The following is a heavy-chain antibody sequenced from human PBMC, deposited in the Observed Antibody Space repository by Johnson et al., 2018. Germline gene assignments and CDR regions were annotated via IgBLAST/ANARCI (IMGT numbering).Heavy chain of an antibody. CDR2: ISNSGDTT. CDR1: GFTFSSYA. J-gene: IGHJ3*02. D-gene: IGHD2-15*01. CDR3: AKPYLRYCSDGSCCSGAFHI. Sequence: EVQLVETGGELVQPGGSLRLSCAASGFTFSSYAMTWVRQAPAKGLEWVSVISNSGDTTYYADSVKGRFTFSRDNSKNTMYLQMNSLRADDTAVYYCAKPYLRYCSDGSCCSGAFHIWGQGTVVTVSS. V-gene: IGHV3-23*04.